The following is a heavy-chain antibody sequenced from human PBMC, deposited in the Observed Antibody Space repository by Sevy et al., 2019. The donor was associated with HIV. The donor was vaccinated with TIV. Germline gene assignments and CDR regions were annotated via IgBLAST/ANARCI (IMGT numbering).Heavy chain of an antibody. CDR2: ISYDGSNK. CDR1: GFTFSSYA. V-gene: IGHV3-30-3*01. J-gene: IGHJ3*02. Sequence: GESLKISCAASGFTFSSYAMHWVRQAPGKGLEWVAVISYDGSNKYYADSVKGRFTISRDNSKNTLYLQMNSLRAEDTAVYYCARDLAPYKTAMANGAFDIWGQGTMVTVSS. D-gene: IGHD5-18*01. CDR3: ARDLAPYKTAMANGAFDI.